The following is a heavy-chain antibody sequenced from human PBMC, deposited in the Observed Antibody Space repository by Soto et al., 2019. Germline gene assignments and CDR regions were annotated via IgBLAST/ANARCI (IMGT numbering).Heavy chain of an antibody. CDR3: ARAPYSVVVPAAYYYGMDV. D-gene: IGHD2-2*01. CDR2: ISAYNGNT. V-gene: IGHV1-18*01. Sequence: ASVKVSCKASGYTFTSYGISWVRQAPGQGLEWMGWISAYNGNTNYAQKLRGRVTMTTDTSTSTAYMELRSLRSDDTAVYYCARAPYSVVVPAAYYYGMDVWGQGTTVTVSS. J-gene: IGHJ6*02. CDR1: GYTFTSYG.